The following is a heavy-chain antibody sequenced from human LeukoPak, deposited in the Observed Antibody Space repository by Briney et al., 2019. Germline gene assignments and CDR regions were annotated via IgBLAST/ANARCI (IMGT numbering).Heavy chain of an antibody. CDR1: GGTVSSSSYY. CDR3: ARHVRFLEWLSSYYFDY. D-gene: IGHD3-3*01. Sequence: SETLSLTCTVSGGTVSSSSYYWGWIRQPPGKGLEWIGSIYYSGTTYYNPSLKSRVTISVDTSKSQFSLRLTSVTAADTAVYYCARHVRFLEWLSSYYFDYWGQGTLVTVSS. V-gene: IGHV4-39*01. CDR2: IYYSGTT. J-gene: IGHJ4*02.